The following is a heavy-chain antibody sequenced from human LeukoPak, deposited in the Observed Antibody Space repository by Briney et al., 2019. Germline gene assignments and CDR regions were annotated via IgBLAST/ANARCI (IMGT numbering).Heavy chain of an antibody. CDR1: GYTLTSYG. Sequence: ASVKVSCKASGYTLTSYGISWVRQAPGQGLEWMGWISAYKGNTNYAQNLQGRVTMTTDTTTSTAYMELRSLRSDDTAVYYCARDGGLGSYFDYYYYYGMDVWGKGTTVTVSS. CDR3: ARDGGLGSYFDYYYYYGMDV. D-gene: IGHD3-10*01. J-gene: IGHJ6*04. CDR2: ISAYKGNT. V-gene: IGHV1-18*04.